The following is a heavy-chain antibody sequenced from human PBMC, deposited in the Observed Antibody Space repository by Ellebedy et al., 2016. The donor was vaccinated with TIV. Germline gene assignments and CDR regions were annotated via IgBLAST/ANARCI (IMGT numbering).Heavy chain of an antibody. J-gene: IGHJ4*02. Sequence: ASVKVSCXASGYTFTSYGISWVRQAPGQGLEWMGWISAYNGNTNYAQKLQGRVTMTTDTSTSTAYMELRSLRSDDTAVYYCASSITMVRGVIITQQIDYWGQGTLVTVSS. CDR3: ASSITMVRGVIITQQIDY. V-gene: IGHV1-18*01. CDR2: ISAYNGNT. D-gene: IGHD3-10*01. CDR1: GYTFTSYG.